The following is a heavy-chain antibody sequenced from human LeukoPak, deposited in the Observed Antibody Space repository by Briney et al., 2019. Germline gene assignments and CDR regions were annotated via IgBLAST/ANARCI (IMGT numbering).Heavy chain of an antibody. J-gene: IGHJ5*02. D-gene: IGHD2-2*01. Sequence: ASVKVSCKASGYTFTSYYMHWVRQAPGQGLEWMGIINPSGGSTSYAQKFQGRVTMTRDMSTSTAYMELRSLRSDDTAVYYCARGIQLGYCSSTSCPVWFDPWGQGTLVTVSS. V-gene: IGHV1-46*01. CDR3: ARGIQLGYCSSTSCPVWFDP. CDR1: GYTFTSYY. CDR2: INPSGGST.